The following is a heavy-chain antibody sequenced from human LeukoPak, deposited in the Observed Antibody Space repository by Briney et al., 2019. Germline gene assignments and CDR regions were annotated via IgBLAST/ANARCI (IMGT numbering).Heavy chain of an antibody. CDR3: AYGMDV. CDR2: IYCSGST. CDR1: GGSISSYY. Sequence: PSETLSLTCTVPGGSISSYYWSWIRQPPGKGLEWIGYIYCSGSTNYNPSLKSRVTISVDTSKNQFSLKLSSVTAADTAVYYCAYGMDVWGQGTTVTVSS. J-gene: IGHJ6*02. V-gene: IGHV4-59*01.